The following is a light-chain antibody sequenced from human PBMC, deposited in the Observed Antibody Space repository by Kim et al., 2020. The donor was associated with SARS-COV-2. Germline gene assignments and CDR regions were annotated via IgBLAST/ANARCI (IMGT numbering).Light chain of an antibody. CDR3: PSWASSTVV. J-gene: IGLJ2*01. CDR1: KLGDKY. Sequence: SYELTQPPSVSVSPGQTASITCSGYKLGDKYACWYQQNPGQSPVLVIYQDSKRPSGIPERFSGSNSGNTATLTISGTPAMDEADYYFPSWASSTVVFGGG. CDR2: QDS. V-gene: IGLV3-1*01.